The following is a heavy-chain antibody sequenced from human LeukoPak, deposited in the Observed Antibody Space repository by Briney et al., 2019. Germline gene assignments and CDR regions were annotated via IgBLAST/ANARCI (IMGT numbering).Heavy chain of an antibody. J-gene: IGHJ4*02. CDR1: GFTFSSYE. Sequence: QPGGSLRLSCAASGFTFSSYEMNWVRQAPGKGLEWVSYISSSGSTIYYADSVKGRFAISRDNAKNSLYLQMNNLRAEDTAVYYCARLVLRQYWGQGTLVTVSS. V-gene: IGHV3-48*03. CDR3: ARLVLRQY. D-gene: IGHD3-3*01. CDR2: ISSSGSTI.